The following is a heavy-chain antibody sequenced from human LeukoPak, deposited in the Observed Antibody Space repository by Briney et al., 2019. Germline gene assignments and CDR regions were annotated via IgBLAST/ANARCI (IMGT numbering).Heavy chain of an antibody. Sequence: SETLSLTCAVSGGSISSSNWWSWVRQPPGKGLEWIGEIYHSGSTNYNPSLKSRVTISVDKSKNQFSLKLSSVTAADTAVYYWARVRVVLVITGHYYYYGMDVWGQGTTVTVSS. CDR2: IYHSGST. J-gene: IGHJ6*02. CDR1: GGSISSSNW. CDR3: ARVRVVLVITGHYYYYGMDV. V-gene: IGHV4-4*02. D-gene: IGHD3-22*01.